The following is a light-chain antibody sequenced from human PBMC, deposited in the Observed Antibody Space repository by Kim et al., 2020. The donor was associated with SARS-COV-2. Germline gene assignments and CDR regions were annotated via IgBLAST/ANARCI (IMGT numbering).Light chain of an antibody. CDR2: LNSDGSH. Sequence: ASVKLTGPVSSGHSSYAIAWQQQQPEKGPRYLMKLNSDGSHSKGDGIPDRFSGSSSGAERYLTISSLQSEDEADYYCQTWGTGNVVFGGGTQLTVL. J-gene: IGLJ2*01. V-gene: IGLV4-69*01. CDR1: SGHSSYA. CDR3: QTWGTGNVV.